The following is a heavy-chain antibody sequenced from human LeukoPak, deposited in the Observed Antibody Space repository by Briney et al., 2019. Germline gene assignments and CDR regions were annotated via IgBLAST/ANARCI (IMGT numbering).Heavy chain of an antibody. V-gene: IGHV4-4*07. CDR2: IYTSGST. J-gene: IGHJ5*02. CDR3: ARDYDSSGYLP. Sequence: PSETLSLTCIVSGGSISSYYWSWIRQPAGKGLEWIGRIYTSGSTRYNPSLKSRVNMSVDTSKNQFSLKPSSVTAADTAVYYCARDYDSSGYLPWGQGTLVTVSS. D-gene: IGHD3-22*01. CDR1: GGSISSYY.